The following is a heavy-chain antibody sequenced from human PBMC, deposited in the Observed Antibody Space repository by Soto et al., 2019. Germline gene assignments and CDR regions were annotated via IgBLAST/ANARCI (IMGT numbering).Heavy chain of an antibody. CDR1: GFTFSGSA. V-gene: IGHV3-73*01. CDR3: TRPPPVAVAGNNYYYGMDV. D-gene: IGHD6-19*01. CDR2: IRSKANSYAA. Sequence: GGSLRLSCAASGFTFSGSAMHWVRQASGKGLEWVGRIRSKANSYAAAYAGAVKGRFTISRDDSKNTAYLQMNSLKTEDTGVYYCTRPPPVAVAGNNYYYGMDVWGQGTTVTVSS. J-gene: IGHJ6*02.